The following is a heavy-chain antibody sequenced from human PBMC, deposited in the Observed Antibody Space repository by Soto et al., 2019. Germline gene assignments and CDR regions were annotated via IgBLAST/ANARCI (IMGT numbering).Heavy chain of an antibody. J-gene: IGHJ4*02. D-gene: IGHD1-26*01. CDR3: ARVGASGSYPPTKSTLIDY. V-gene: IGHV3-48*02. Sequence: GGSLRLSGAASGFTFSSYSMNWVRQAPGKGLEWVSYISSSSITIYYADSVEGRFTISRDNAKNSLYLQMNSLRDEDTAVYYSARVGASGSYPPTKSTLIDYCGQGTLVTVSS. CDR1: GFTFSSYS. CDR2: ISSSSITI.